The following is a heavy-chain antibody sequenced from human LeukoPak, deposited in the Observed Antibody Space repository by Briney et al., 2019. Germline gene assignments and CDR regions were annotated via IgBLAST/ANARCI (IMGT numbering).Heavy chain of an antibody. V-gene: IGHV4-39*01. D-gene: IGHD2-21*02. CDR3: ARRSLVTAIRYYFDY. CDR2: IYYSGNT. J-gene: IGHJ4*02. CDR1: GGSISSSSYY. Sequence: SETLSLTCTVSGGSISSSSYYWGWIRQPPGKGLEWIGSIYYSGNTHYNPSLKSRVTISVDTSKNQFSLKLSSVTAADTAVYYCARRSLVTAIRYYFDYWGQGTLVTVSS.